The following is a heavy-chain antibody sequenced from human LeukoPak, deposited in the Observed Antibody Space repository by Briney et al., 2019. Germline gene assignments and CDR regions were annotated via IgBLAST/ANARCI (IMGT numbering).Heavy chain of an antibody. CDR2: IYYSGST. Sequence: PSETLSLTCNVSDGSISSYYWGWIRQPPGKGLEWIGSIYYSGSTYYNPSLKSRVTISVDTSKNQFSLKLSSVTAADTAVYYCARGIAVAGTRRVLDYWGQGTLVTVSS. V-gene: IGHV4-39*01. CDR3: ARGIAVAGTRRVLDY. CDR1: DGSISSYY. D-gene: IGHD6-19*01. J-gene: IGHJ4*02.